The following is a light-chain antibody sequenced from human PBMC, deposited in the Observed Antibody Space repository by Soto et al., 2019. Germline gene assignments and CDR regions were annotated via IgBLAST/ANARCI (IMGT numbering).Light chain of an antibody. CDR1: QNVNSNY. J-gene: IGKJ1*01. Sequence: EIVLTQSPGTLSLSPGERATLSCRASQNVNSNYLAWYQQKPGQTPRLLIYGASSRATGIPDRFSGSGSGTXXXXXXXRLEPEDFAVFYCQQYGSSPWTFGQGTKVEIK. CDR3: QQYGSSPWT. CDR2: GAS. V-gene: IGKV3-20*01.